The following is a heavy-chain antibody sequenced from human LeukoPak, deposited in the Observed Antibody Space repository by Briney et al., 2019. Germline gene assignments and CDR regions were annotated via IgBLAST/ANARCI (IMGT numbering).Heavy chain of an antibody. D-gene: IGHD4-17*01. J-gene: IGHJ4*02. CDR2: ISYDGSNK. CDR3: AKRMSTVTTCDY. CDR1: GFTFSSYA. Sequence: GGSLRLSCAASGFTFSSYAMHWVRQAPGKGLEWVAVISYDGSNKYYADSVKGRFTISRDNSKNTLFLQMNTLRAEDTAVYYCAKRMSTVTTCDYWGQGTLVTVSS. V-gene: IGHV3-30-3*02.